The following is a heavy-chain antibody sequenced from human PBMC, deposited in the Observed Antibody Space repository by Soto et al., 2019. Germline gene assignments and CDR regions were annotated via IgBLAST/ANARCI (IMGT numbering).Heavy chain of an antibody. Sequence: TLSLTCTVSGGSISSYYWSWIRQPPGKGLEWIGYIYYSGSTNYNPSLKSRVTISVDTSKNQFSLKLSSVTAADTAVYYCARQSGSGRSYYYYGMDVWGQGTTVTVSS. CDR2: IYYSGST. D-gene: IGHD3-10*01. J-gene: IGHJ6*02. V-gene: IGHV4-59*01. CDR3: ARQSGSGRSYYYYGMDV. CDR1: GGSISSYY.